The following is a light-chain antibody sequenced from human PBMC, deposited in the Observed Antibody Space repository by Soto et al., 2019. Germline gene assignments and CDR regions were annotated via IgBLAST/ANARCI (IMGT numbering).Light chain of an antibody. J-gene: IGLJ1*01. CDR2: DVS. CDR3: CSYAGSYTHV. V-gene: IGLV2-11*01. Sequence: QSALTQPRSVSGSPGQSVTISCTGTSSDVGGYNYVSWYQQHPGEAPKLMIYDVSKRPSGVPDRFSGSKSGNTASLTISGLQAEEEADYYCCSYAGSYTHVFGTGTKVTVL. CDR1: SSDVGGYNY.